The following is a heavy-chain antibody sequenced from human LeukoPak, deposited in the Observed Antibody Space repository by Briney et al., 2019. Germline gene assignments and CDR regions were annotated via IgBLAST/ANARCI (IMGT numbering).Heavy chain of an antibody. J-gene: IGHJ5*02. CDR1: GFTFSSYS. V-gene: IGHV3-21*01. Sequence: NTGGSLRLSCAASGFTFSSYSMNWVRQAPGKGLEWVSSISSSSSYIYYADSVKGRFTISRDNAKNSLYLQMNSLRAEDTAVYYCARVAMVYDNWFDPWGQGTLVTVSS. CDR2: ISSSSSYI. D-gene: IGHD2-8*01. CDR3: ARVAMVYDNWFDP.